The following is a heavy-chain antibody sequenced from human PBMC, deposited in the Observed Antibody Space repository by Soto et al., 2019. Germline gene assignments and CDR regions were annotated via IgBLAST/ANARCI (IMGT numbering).Heavy chain of an antibody. CDR1: GGSINNYY. CDR3: ARYYGGYSDY. CDR2: IYYSGST. Sequence: SETLSLTCSVSGGSINNYYWSWIRQPPGKGLEWIGYIYYSGSTNYNPSLKSRVTISVDTSKNQFSLKLSSVTAAVTAVYYCARYYGGYSDYWGQGTLVTVSS. J-gene: IGHJ4*02. V-gene: IGHV4-59*08. D-gene: IGHD3-10*01.